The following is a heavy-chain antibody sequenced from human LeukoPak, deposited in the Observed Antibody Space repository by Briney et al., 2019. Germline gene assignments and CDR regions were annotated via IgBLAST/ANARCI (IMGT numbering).Heavy chain of an antibody. CDR1: GYTFTSYG. D-gene: IGHD3-10*01. CDR2: ISAYNGNT. J-gene: IGHJ5*02. V-gene: IGHV1-18*01. Sequence: AASVKVSCKASGYTFTSYGISWVRQAPGQGLEWMGWISAYNGNTNYAQKFQGRVTLTRDMSTSTDYLELSSLRSDDTAVYYCARDNSVRDEAWWFNPWGQGTLVTVAS. CDR3: ARDNSVRDEAWWFNP.